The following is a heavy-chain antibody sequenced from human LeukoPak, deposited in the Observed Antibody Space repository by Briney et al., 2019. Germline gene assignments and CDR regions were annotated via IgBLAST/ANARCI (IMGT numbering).Heavy chain of an antibody. V-gene: IGHV3-30*04. J-gene: IGHJ4*02. Sequence: GGSLRLSCAASGFTFSSYAMHWVRQAPGKGLEWVADITYDGSNNYYADSVKRRFTISRDDYKHTLYLQMNSMRAEDRAVYYCARVFKQQLDNFDYWGQGTLVTVSS. D-gene: IGHD6-13*01. CDR3: ARVFKQQLDNFDY. CDR1: GFTFSSYA. CDR2: ITYDGSNN.